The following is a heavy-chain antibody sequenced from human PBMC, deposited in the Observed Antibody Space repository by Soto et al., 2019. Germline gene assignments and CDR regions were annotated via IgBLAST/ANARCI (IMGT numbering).Heavy chain of an antibody. CDR2: ISYDGSNK. CDR1: GFTFSSYA. CDR3: AREWGDTDYYDSSGYYLDY. V-gene: IGHV3-30-3*01. J-gene: IGHJ4*02. Sequence: GGSLRLSCAASGFTFSSYAMHWVRQAPGKGLEWVAVISYDGSNKYYADSVKGRFTISRDNSKNTLYLQMNSLRAEDTAVYYCAREWGDTDYYDSSGYYLDYWGQGTLVTVSS. D-gene: IGHD3-22*01.